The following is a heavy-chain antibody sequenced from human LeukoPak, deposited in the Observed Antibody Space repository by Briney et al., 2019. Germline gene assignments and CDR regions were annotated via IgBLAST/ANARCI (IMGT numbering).Heavy chain of an antibody. D-gene: IGHD6-13*01. V-gene: IGHV3-33*01. CDR2: IWYDGSNK. J-gene: IGHJ3*02. Sequence: GGSLRLSCVASGFTFSSYGMHWVRQAPGKGLEWVAVIWYDGSNKYYADSVKGRFTISRDNSKNTLYLQMNSLRAEDTAVYYCARREQQLDADAFDIWGQGTMVTVSS. CDR3: ARREQQLDADAFDI. CDR1: GFTFSSYG.